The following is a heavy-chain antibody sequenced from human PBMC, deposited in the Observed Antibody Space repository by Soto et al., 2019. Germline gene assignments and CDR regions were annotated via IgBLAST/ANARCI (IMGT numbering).Heavy chain of an antibody. D-gene: IGHD2-15*01. V-gene: IGHV3-30-3*01. Sequence: QVQLVESGGGVVQPGRSLRLSCAASGFTFSSYAMHWVRQAPGKGLEWVAVISYDGSNKYYADSVKGRFTISRDNSKNTLYLQMNSLRAEDTAVYYCARVRTSGGNGPWYYFDYWGQGTLVTVSS. CDR1: GFTFSSYA. J-gene: IGHJ4*02. CDR3: ARVRTSGGNGPWYYFDY. CDR2: ISYDGSNK.